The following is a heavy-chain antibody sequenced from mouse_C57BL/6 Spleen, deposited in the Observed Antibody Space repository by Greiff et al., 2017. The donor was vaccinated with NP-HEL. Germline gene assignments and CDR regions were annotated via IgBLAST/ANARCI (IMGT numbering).Heavy chain of an antibody. CDR1: GYTFTDYN. J-gene: IGHJ2*01. Sequence: VQLQQSGPELVKPGASVKLPCKASGYTFTDYNMDWVKQSHGQSLEWIGDINPYNGGTNYNQKFKGKATLTVDKSSSTAYMELRSLTSEDTAVYYCARRVTTVYYFDYWGQGTTLTVSS. CDR3: ARRVTTVYYFDY. D-gene: IGHD1-1*01. V-gene: IGHV1-18*01. CDR2: INPYNGGT.